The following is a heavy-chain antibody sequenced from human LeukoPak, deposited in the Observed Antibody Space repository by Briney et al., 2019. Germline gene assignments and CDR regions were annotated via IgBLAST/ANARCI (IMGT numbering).Heavy chain of an antibody. CDR3: ARLPEGARYYYYYYMDV. Sequence: SETLSLTCTVSGGSISSYYWSWIRQPPGKGLEWIGYISSSGTTNYNPSLKSRVTISVDTSKNQFSLKVSSATAADTAVYYCARLPEGARYYYYYYMDVWGKGTTVTVSS. CDR2: ISSSGTT. V-gene: IGHV4-59*01. J-gene: IGHJ6*03. CDR1: GGSISSYY.